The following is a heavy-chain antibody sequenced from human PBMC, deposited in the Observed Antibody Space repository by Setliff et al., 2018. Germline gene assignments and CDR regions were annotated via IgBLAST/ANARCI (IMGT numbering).Heavy chain of an antibody. V-gene: IGHV3-66*01. Sequence: LSCAASGFTVSSHFMSWVRQAPGKGLEWLSVIYSGGDTYYLDSVKDRFTISRDNAKKSLYLQMNSLRAEDTAVYYCAREPHDSSGPDYWGQGTLVTVSS. CDR3: AREPHDSSGPDY. J-gene: IGHJ4*02. CDR2: IYSGGDT. D-gene: IGHD3-22*01. CDR1: GFTVSSHF.